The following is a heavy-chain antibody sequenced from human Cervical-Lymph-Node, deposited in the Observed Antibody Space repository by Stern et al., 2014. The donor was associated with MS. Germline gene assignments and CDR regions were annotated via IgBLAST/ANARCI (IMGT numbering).Heavy chain of an antibody. V-gene: IGHV1-69*01. D-gene: IGHD6-13*01. J-gene: IGHJ5*02. CDR1: GGTFSKFP. Sequence: VQLLQSGAEVTKPGSSVKVYCKASGGTFSKFPSSWVRQAPGQGLEWMGGIFPVFGTPTYAQEFRGRVTITADVSTSTVYMELSSLRSDDTAVYYCALSSETSDRWYSLGYDLWGQGTLVTVS. CDR2: IFPVFGTP. CDR3: ALSSETSDRWYSLGYDL.